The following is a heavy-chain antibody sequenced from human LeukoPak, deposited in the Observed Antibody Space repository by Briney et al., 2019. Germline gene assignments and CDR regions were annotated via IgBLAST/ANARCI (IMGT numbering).Heavy chain of an antibody. Sequence: KASETLSLTCTVSAGSITSHDYYWSWIRQAPGKGLEWIGEIDHSGSTQYNPSLKSRVTISLDTSKKQFSLKLTSLTAADTAFYYCARYGMAAEGIWWFDPWGQGTLVTVSS. D-gene: IGHD6-13*01. CDR2: IDHSGST. J-gene: IGHJ5*02. V-gene: IGHV4-30-4*01. CDR1: AGSITSHDYY. CDR3: ARYGMAAEGIWWFDP.